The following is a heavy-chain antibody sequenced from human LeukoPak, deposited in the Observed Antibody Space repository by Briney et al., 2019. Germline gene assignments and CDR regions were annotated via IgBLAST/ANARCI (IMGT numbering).Heavy chain of an antibody. Sequence: ASVKVSCKASGYTFTGYYMHWVRQAPGQGLGWMGRINPNSGGTNYAQKFQGRVTMTRDTSISTAYMELSRLRSDDTAVYYCAREGIPNIVVVVAAAYYYYGMDVWGQGTTVTVSS. CDR2: INPNSGGT. CDR3: AREGIPNIVVVVAAAYYYYGMDV. D-gene: IGHD2-15*01. CDR1: GYTFTGYY. V-gene: IGHV1-2*06. J-gene: IGHJ6*02.